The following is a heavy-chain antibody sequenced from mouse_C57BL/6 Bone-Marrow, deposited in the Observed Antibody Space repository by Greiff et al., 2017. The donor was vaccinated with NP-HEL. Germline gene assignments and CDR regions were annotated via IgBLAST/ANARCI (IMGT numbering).Heavy chain of an antibody. CDR3: ASPVYYGSRGWYFDV. V-gene: IGHV1-53*01. CDR1: GYTFTSYW. D-gene: IGHD1-1*01. J-gene: IGHJ1*03. Sequence: QVQLKQPGTELVKPGASVKLSCKASGYTFTSYWMHWVKQRPGQGLEWIGNINPSYGGTNYNEKFKSKATLTVDKSSSTAYMQLSSLTSEDSEVYYCASPVYYGSRGWYFDVWGTGTTVTVSS. CDR2: INPSYGGT.